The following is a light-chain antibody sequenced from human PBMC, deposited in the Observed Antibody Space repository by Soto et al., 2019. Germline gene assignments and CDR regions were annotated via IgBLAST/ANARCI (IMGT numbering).Light chain of an antibody. CDR2: AAS. V-gene: IGKV1-8*01. CDR3: PQYYSYPPT. CDR1: LGISSY. J-gene: IGKJ4*01. Sequence: AIRMTQSPSSLSASTGVRVTITCRASLGISSYLAWYQQKPGKAPKLLIDAASTLQSGVPSRFSGSGSGTDFTLTISCLQSEDFATYYCPQYYSYPPTFGGGTTVEIK.